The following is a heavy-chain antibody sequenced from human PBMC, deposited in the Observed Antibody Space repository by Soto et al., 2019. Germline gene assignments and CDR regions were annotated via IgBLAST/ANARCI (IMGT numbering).Heavy chain of an antibody. D-gene: IGHD2-21*02. CDR2: IYYSGST. CDR1: GGSISSGGYY. CDR3: ARDANCGGDCYSGFDY. Sequence: SSETLSLTCTVSGGSISSGGYYWSWIRQHPGKGLEWIGYIYYSGSTYYNPSLKSRVTISVDTSKNQFSLKLSSVTAADTAVYYCARDANCGGDCYSGFDYWGQGTLVTVSS. J-gene: IGHJ4*02. V-gene: IGHV4-31*03.